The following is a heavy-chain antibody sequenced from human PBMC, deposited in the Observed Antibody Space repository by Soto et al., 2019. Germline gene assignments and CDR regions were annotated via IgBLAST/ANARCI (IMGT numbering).Heavy chain of an antibody. CDR1: GFTVSSNY. CDR3: ARGRGYYDSSGYSGYYFEY. Sequence: QAGVSLRLSCAASGFTVSSNYMSWVRQAPGKGLECVSFIYSGDTTYYTGSVKGRFTISRDNSKNTLYLQMNSLRAEDTAVYYCARGRGYYDSSGYSGYYFEYWGLGTLGTAP. J-gene: IGHJ4*02. D-gene: IGHD3-22*01. V-gene: IGHV3-53*01. CDR2: IYSGDTT.